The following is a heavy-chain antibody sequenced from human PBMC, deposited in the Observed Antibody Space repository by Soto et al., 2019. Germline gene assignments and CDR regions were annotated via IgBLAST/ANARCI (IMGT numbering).Heavy chain of an antibody. D-gene: IGHD3-22*01. CDR2: IYYSGTT. CDR1: GGSITSGGYY. J-gene: IGHJ4*02. V-gene: IGHV4-31*03. CDR3: ARADSSGYTFEH. Sequence: QVQLQESGPGLLQPSPTLSLSCTVSGGSITSGGYYWSWIRQHPGKGLEWIGYIYYSGTTYYNPSLKSRLTISLDTSRNQFFLEVNSVSAADTDVYYCARADSSGYTFEHWSQGTLVTVSS.